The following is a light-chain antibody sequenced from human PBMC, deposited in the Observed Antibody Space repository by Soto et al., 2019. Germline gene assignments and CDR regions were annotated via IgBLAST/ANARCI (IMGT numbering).Light chain of an antibody. Sequence: EIVLMQSPGTLSLSPGEGATLSCRASQSVNSNYLAWYQQKPGQAPTVLIFDTSRSATGVPDRFSGSGSGTDFTHTISRLEPDDYAVYYCQQYGSSQFTFGPGTKVNIK. CDR2: DTS. CDR3: QQYGSSQFT. J-gene: IGKJ3*01. V-gene: IGKV3-20*01. CDR1: QSVNSNY.